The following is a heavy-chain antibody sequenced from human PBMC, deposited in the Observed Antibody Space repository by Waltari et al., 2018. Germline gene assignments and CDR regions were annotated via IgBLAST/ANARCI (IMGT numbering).Heavy chain of an antibody. CDR3: TRRYTRRDYSPFDF. J-gene: IGHJ4*02. Sequence: QVQLQESGPGLVRPSEILSLTCGVSGYSISSGYYCGWIRQPPGKGLEWIGSIYRSGTTYYNPSLESRVTMSVDTSKNQFSLKMSPVTAADTAVYYCTRRYTRRDYSPFDFWGQGTLVTVSS. D-gene: IGHD4-4*01. CDR1: GYSISSGYY. CDR2: IYRSGTT. V-gene: IGHV4-38-2*01.